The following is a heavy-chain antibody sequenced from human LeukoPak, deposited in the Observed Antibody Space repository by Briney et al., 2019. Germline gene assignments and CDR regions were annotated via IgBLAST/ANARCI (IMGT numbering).Heavy chain of an antibody. J-gene: IGHJ4*02. CDR1: EFTLSGYW. D-gene: IGHD5-18*01. CDR3: ARASANNYGLFDY. CDR2: ISPDGSTT. V-gene: IGHV3-74*01. Sequence: GGSLRLSCAASEFTLSGYWMHWVRQAPGKGLVWVSRISPDGSTTNYADSVRGRFTISRDNAKNTLYLQMSSLRADDTAVYYCARASANNYGLFDYWGQGTLVTVSS.